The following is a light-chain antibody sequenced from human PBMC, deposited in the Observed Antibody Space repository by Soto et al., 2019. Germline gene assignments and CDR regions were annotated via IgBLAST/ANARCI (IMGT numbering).Light chain of an antibody. CDR2: GAS. CDR1: QSVSSSY. CDR3: QQYGSALFT. V-gene: IGKV3-20*01. Sequence: EIVLTQSPGTLSLSPGERATLSCRASQSVSSSYLAWYQQKPGQAPRLLIYGASSKATGIPDRFSGSGFGTDFPVTISRLEPEDCAVYYCQQYGSALFTFGPGTKVDIK. J-gene: IGKJ3*01.